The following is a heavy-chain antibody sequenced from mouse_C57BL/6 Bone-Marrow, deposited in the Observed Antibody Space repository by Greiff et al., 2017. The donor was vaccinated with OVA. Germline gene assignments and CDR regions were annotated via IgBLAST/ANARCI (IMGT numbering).Heavy chain of an antibody. J-gene: IGHJ1*03. V-gene: IGHV7-1*01. CDR2: RRNKANDYTT. CDR3: ARDDYYWYFDV. Sequence: EVKLMESGGGLVQSGRSLRLSCATSGFTFSDFYMEWVRQAPGKGLEWIAARRNKANDYTTEYSASVKGRFIVSRDTSQSILYLQMNALRAEDTAIYYCARDDYYWYFDVWGTGTTVTVSS. CDR1: GFTFSDFY.